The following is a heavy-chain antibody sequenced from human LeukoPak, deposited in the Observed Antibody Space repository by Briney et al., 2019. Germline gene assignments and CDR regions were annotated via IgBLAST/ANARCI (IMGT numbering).Heavy chain of an antibody. V-gene: IGHV4-34*01. Sequence: SETLSLTCAVYGGSFSGYYWSWIRQTPGKGLEWIGEINHSGSTNYNPSLKSRVTISVDTSRNQCSLKLSSVTATDTAVYYCARGGPYCSGGGCYSRTSNWFDPWGQGTLVTVSS. D-gene: IGHD2-15*01. CDR1: GGSFSGYY. J-gene: IGHJ5*02. CDR3: ARGGPYCSGGGCYSRTSNWFDP. CDR2: INHSGST.